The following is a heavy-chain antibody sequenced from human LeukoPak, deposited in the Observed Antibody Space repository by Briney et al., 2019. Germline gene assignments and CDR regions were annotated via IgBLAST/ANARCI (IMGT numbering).Heavy chain of an antibody. J-gene: IGHJ6*03. CDR3: ARYSLSSSKYYYYYMDV. V-gene: IGHV3-23*01. CDR1: GFTFTNYA. Sequence: GGPLRLSCAASGFTFTNYALSWVRQAPGKGLEWVSTVSDSAYSTYYADSVKGRFTVFRDNSKNTVDLQMNSLRAEDTAVYYCARYSLSSSKYYYYYMDVWGKGTTVTVSS. D-gene: IGHD5/OR15-5a*01. CDR2: VSDSAYST.